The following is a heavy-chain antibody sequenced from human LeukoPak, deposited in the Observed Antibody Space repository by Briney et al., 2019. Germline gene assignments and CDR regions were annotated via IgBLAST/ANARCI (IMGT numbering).Heavy chain of an antibody. D-gene: IGHD2-2*02. J-gene: IGHJ6*02. CDR1: GGSFSGYY. CDR2: IYHSGST. CDR3: ARDIRDYYYGMDV. Sequence: SETLSLTCAVYGGSFSGYYWTWIRQPPGKGLEWIGEIYHSGSTNYNPSLKSRVTISVDKSKNQFSLKLSSVTAADTAVYYCARDIRDYYYGMDVWGQGTTVTVSS. V-gene: IGHV4-34*01.